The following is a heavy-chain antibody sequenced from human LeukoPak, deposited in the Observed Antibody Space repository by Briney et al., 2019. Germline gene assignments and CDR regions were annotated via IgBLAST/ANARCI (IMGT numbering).Heavy chain of an antibody. CDR3: ARVRVYYYGSGSYLSSKENWFDP. CDR2: INPSGGST. V-gene: IGHV1-46*01. Sequence: GASVKVSCKASGYTFTSYYMHWVRQAPGQGLEWMGIINPSGGSTSYAQKFQGRVTMTRDMSTSTVYMELSSLRSEDTAVYYCARVRVYYYGSGSYLSSKENWFDPWGQGTLVTVSS. D-gene: IGHD3-10*01. J-gene: IGHJ5*02. CDR1: GYTFTSYY.